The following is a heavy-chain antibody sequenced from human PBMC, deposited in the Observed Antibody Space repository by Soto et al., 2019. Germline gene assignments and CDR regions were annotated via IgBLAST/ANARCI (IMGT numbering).Heavy chain of an antibody. V-gene: IGHV3-30*18. CDR2: IAYDGSNK. D-gene: IGHD6-6*01. CDR1: GFTFSTYG. CDR3: AKGSYAYGTSSLAFDF. J-gene: IGHJ3*01. Sequence: QVQLVESGGGVVQPGRSLRLSCAASGFTFSTYGMHWVRQAPGKGLEWGALIAYDGSNKYYADSVKGRFTISRDNSKKTLYLQMNSLRSEATAVYYCAKGSYAYGTSSLAFDFWGPGTMVTVSS.